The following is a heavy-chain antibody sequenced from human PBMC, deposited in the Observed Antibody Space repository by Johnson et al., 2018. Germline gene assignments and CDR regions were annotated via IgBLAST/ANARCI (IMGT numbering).Heavy chain of an antibody. CDR1: GGTFSSYA. V-gene: IGHV1-69*01. CDR2: IIPIFGTA. J-gene: IGHJ6*02. Sequence: QVQLVESGAEVKKXGSSVKVSCKASGGTFSSYAISWVRQAPGQGLEWMGGIIPIFGTANYAQKFQGRVTITADESTSTAYMELSSLRSEDTAVYYCARGEGATTPYYYGMDVWGQGTTVTVSS. D-gene: IGHD1-26*01. CDR3: ARGEGATTPYYYGMDV.